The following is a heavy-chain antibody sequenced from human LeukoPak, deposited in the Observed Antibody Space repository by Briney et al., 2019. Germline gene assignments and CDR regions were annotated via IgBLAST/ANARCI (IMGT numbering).Heavy chain of an antibody. CDR1: GYTFTGYY. CDR3: ARVVSGFDHNWFDP. D-gene: IGHD5-12*01. CDR2: INPNSGGT. J-gene: IGHJ5*02. Sequence: ASVKVSCKASGYTFTGYYMHWVRQAPGQGLEWMGRINPNSGGTNYAQKFQGRVTMTRDTSISTAYMELSRLRSDDTAVYYCARVVSGFDHNWFDPWGQGTLDTVSS. V-gene: IGHV1-2*06.